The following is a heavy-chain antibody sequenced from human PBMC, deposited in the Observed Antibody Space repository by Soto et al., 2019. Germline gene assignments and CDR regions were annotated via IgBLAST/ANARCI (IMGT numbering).Heavy chain of an antibody. V-gene: IGHV1-18*04. CDR2: ISTYNGNT. Sequence: QVQLLQSGAEVKKPGASVKVSCKASGYKLTTYCITWVRQAPGQGLELLGGISTYNGNTDYAQNLQDRVTLTTETSTSTAYLELRSLTSDGTGVYFCARGLGTNGLDVLGQGTKVAVSS. CDR3: ARGLGTNGLDV. J-gene: IGHJ6*01. D-gene: IGHD7-27*01. CDR1: GYKLTTYC.